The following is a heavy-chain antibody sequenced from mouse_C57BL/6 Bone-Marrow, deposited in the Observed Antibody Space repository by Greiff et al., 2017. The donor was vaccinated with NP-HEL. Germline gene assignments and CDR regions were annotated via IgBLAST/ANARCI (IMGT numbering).Heavy chain of an antibody. V-gene: IGHV1-26*01. CDR1: GYTFTDYY. J-gene: IGHJ4*01. Sequence: VQLQQSGPELVKPGASVKISCKASGYTFTDYYMNWVKQSHGKSLEWIGDINPNNGGTSYNQKFKGKATLTVDKSSSTAYMELRSLTSEDSAVYYCASRMDYWGQGTSVTVSS. CDR3: ASRMDY. CDR2: INPNNGGT.